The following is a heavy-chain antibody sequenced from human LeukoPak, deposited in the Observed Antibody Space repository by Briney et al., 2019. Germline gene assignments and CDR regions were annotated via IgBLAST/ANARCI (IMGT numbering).Heavy chain of an antibody. CDR3: AREMSGGSCFDY. J-gene: IGHJ4*02. D-gene: IGHD2-15*01. Sequence: GGSLRLSCAASGFTLSGYWMSWVRQAPGKGLEWVANIKRDGSEKYYVDSVKGRFTISRDNAKNSLYLQMNSLRAEDTAVFYCAREMSGGSCFDYWGQGTLVTVSS. V-gene: IGHV3-7*01. CDR2: IKRDGSEK. CDR1: GFTLSGYW.